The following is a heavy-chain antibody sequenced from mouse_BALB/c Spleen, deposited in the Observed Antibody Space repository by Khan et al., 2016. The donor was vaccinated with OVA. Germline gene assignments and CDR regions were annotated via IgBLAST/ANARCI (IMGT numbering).Heavy chain of an antibody. V-gene: IGHV1-9*01. Sequence: QVQLQQSGGDLMKPGASVKISCKATGYTFSSYWIEWVKQRPGHGLEWIGQLFPGSVSTTYNEKFKGKATFPADTSSNTAYMQLSSLTSEDSAVYYCARGGYGGFAYWGQGTLVTVSA. CDR2: LFPGSVST. D-gene: IGHD2-2*01. CDR1: GYTFSSYW. CDR3: ARGGYGGFAY. J-gene: IGHJ3*01.